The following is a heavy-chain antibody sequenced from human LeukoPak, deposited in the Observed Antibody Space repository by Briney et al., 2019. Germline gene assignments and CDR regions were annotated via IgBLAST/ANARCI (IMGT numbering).Heavy chain of an antibody. CDR1: RGSISNYY. CDR2: IYNSGST. D-gene: IGHD3-22*01. CDR3: ARAKYYYGSSGYYYFDY. J-gene: IGHJ4*02. Sequence: SETLSLTCTVSRGSISNYYWTWIRQPPGKGLEWIGYIYNSGSTNYNPSLKSRVTISVDTSKNQFSLKLSSVTAADTAVYYCARAKYYYGSSGYYYFDYWGQGTLVTVSS. V-gene: IGHV4-59*01.